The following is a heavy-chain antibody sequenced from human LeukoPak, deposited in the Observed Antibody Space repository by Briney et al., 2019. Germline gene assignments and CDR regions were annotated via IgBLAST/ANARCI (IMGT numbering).Heavy chain of an antibody. V-gene: IGHV3-23*01. CDR2: ISGSGGST. CDR3: EKEGPGGGGYFYY. Sequence: GGSLRLSCAASGFIFSSYVMSWVRQTPEKGLEWVSGISGSGGSTYYADSVKGRFTISRDNSKKTLYLQINSLRAEDTGIYSCEKEGPGGGGYFYYWGQGTLVTVSS. J-gene: IGHJ4*02. D-gene: IGHD3-16*01. CDR1: GFIFSSYV.